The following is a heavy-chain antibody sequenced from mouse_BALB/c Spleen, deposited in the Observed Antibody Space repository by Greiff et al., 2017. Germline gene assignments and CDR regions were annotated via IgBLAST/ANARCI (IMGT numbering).Heavy chain of an antibody. J-gene: IGHJ1*01. CDR3: ARGDGRLRYFDV. V-gene: IGHV1-54*01. CDR1: GYAFTNYL. D-gene: IGHD1-2*01. Sequence: VQLQQSGAELVRPGTSVKVSCKASGYAFTNYLIEWVKQRPGQGLEWIGVINPGSGGTNYNEKFKGKATLTADKSSSTAYMQLSSLTSDDSAVYVCARGDGRLRYFDVWGAGTTVTVSS. CDR2: INPGSGGT.